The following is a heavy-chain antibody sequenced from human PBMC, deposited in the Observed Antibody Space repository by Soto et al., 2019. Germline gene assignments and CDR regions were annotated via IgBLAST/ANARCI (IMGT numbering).Heavy chain of an antibody. CDR2: IYHSGST. CDR3: ARGTRGCFDY. J-gene: IGHJ4*02. D-gene: IGHD3-10*01. Sequence: SETLSLTCTVSGYSISSGYYWGWIRQPPGKGLEWIGSIYHSGSTYYNPSLKSRVTMTRDTSISTAYMELSRLRSDDTAVYYCARGTRGCFDYWGQGTLVTVSS. CDR1: GYSISSGYY. V-gene: IGHV4-38-2*02.